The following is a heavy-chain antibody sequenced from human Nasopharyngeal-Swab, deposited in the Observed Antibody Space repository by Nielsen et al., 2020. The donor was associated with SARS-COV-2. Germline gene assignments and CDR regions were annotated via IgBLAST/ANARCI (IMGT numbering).Heavy chain of an antibody. D-gene: IGHD1-20*01. CDR3: AGNRNNWNVDYHYYGRGG. CDR2: IKQDGSEK. CDR1: GFTFSTYW. V-gene: IGHV3-7*01. Sequence: GGSLRLSCAASGFTFSTYWMSWVRQAPGKGLEWVANIKQDGSEKYYVDSVKGRFTISRDNAKNSLYLQMNSLRAEDTAVYYCAGNRNNWNVDYHYYGRGGGGGGTTVTVSS. J-gene: IGHJ6*01.